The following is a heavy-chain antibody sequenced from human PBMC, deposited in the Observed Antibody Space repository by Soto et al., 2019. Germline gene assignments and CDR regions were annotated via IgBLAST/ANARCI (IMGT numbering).Heavy chain of an antibody. J-gene: IGHJ4*02. Sequence: ASVKVSCKASGYTFTSYGISWVRQAPGQGLEWMGWINAGNGNTKYSQKFQGRVTITRDTSASTAYMELSSLRSEDTAVYYCARLDYYYDSSGSFDYWGQGTLVTVSS. CDR1: GYTFTSYG. D-gene: IGHD3-22*01. CDR2: INAGNGNT. CDR3: ARLDYYYDSSGSFDY. V-gene: IGHV1-3*01.